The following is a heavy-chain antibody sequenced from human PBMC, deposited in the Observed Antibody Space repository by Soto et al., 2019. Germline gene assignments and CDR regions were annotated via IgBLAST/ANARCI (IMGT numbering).Heavy chain of an antibody. Sequence: GGSLRLSCAASGFTFSSYAMSWVRQAPGKGLEWVSAISGSGGSTYYADSVKGRFTISRDNAKNSLYLQMNSLRAEDTAVYYCARDGDRPTLPDYWGQGTLVTVSS. V-gene: IGHV3-23*01. CDR2: ISGSGGST. CDR3: ARDGDRPTLPDY. J-gene: IGHJ4*02. D-gene: IGHD3-3*01. CDR1: GFTFSSYA.